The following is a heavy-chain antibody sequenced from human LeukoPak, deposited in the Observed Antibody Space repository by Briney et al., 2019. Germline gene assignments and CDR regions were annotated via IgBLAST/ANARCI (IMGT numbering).Heavy chain of an antibody. CDR3: ARSESVPAATWDWFDP. Sequence: GASVKVSCKASGGTFSSYAISWVRRAPGQGLEWMGGIIPIFGTANYAQKFQGRVTITADESTSTAYMELSSLRSEDTAVYYCARSESVPAATWDWFDPWGQGTLVTVSS. V-gene: IGHV1-69*01. D-gene: IGHD2-2*01. J-gene: IGHJ5*02. CDR2: IIPIFGTA. CDR1: GGTFSSYA.